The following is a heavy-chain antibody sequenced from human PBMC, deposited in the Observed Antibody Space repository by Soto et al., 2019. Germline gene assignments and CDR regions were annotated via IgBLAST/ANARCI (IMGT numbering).Heavy chain of an antibody. V-gene: IGHV1-46*01. D-gene: IGHD3-10*01. Sequence: QVELVQSGAEVKKPGASVKVSCQASGYFFTAYFMHWVRQAPGQGLEWVGRINPSSGSTSYAQKFQGRVTMTRDTSTSTVYMELSSLRSEDTAVFYCARGSGSFVYGMDVWGQGTTVTVSS. CDR2: INPSSGST. CDR1: GYFFTAYF. CDR3: ARGSGSFVYGMDV. J-gene: IGHJ6*02.